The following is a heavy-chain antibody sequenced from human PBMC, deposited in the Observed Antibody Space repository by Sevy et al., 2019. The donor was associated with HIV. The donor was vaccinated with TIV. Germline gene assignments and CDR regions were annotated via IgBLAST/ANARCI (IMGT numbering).Heavy chain of an antibody. CDR3: ARMSPDGFNYYYYYMDV. Sequence: SETLFLTCTVSGGSISSSSYYWGWIRQPPGKGLEWIGSIYYSGSTYYNPSLKSRVTISVDTSKNQFSLKLSSVTAADTAVYYCARMSPDGFNYYYYYMDVWGKGTTVTVSS. CDR1: GGSISSSSYY. V-gene: IGHV4-39*01. J-gene: IGHJ6*03. CDR2: IYYSGST. D-gene: IGHD3-10*01.